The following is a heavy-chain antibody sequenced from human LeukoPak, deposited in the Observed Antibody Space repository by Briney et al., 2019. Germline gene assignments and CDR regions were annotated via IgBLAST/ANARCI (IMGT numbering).Heavy chain of an antibody. CDR3: ARGVYYDSSGSYGMDV. Sequence: ASVKVSCKASGYTFTSYGISWVRQAPGQGLEWMGWISAYNGNTNYAQKLQGRVTMTTDTSTSTAYMELRSLRSDDTAVYYCARGVYYDSSGSYGMDVWGQGTTVTVSS. J-gene: IGHJ6*02. V-gene: IGHV1-18*01. CDR1: GYTFTSYG. CDR2: ISAYNGNT. D-gene: IGHD3-22*01.